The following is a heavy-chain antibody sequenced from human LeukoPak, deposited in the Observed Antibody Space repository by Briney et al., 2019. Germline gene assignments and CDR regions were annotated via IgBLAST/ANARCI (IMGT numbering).Heavy chain of an antibody. V-gene: IGHV3-11*01. J-gene: IGHJ4*02. CDR2: ISSSGSTI. CDR1: GFTFSDYY. Sequence: GGSLRLFCAASGFTFSDYYMSWIRQAAGKGLEWVSYISSSGSTIYYADPVKGRFTISRDNAKNSLYLQMNSLRAEDTAVYYCARGGDTAMAHFDYWGQGTLVTVSS. CDR3: ARGGDTAMAHFDY. D-gene: IGHD5-18*01.